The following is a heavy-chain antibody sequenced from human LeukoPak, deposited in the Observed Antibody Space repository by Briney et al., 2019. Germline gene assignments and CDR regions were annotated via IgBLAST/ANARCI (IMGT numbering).Heavy chain of an antibody. CDR1: GLTFSRYS. V-gene: IGHV3-21*01. D-gene: IGHD3-10*01. CDR3: ARDHYGSGRYGMDV. Sequence: GGSLRLSCAASGLTFSRYSMNWVRQAPGKGLEWVSSISDGSSYIYYADSVKGRFTISRDNAKNSLYLHMNSLRADDTAVYYCARDHYGSGRYGMDVWGQGTTVTVSS. CDR2: ISDGSSYI. J-gene: IGHJ6*02.